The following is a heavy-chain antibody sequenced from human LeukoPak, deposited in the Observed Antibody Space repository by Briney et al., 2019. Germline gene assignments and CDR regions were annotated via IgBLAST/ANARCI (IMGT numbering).Heavy chain of an antibody. CDR3: ARGSSIAARPDYYYGMDV. J-gene: IGHJ6*02. CDR2: INPSGGST. Sequence: GASAKVSCKASGYTFTSYYMHWVRQAPGQGLEWMGIINPSGGSTSYAQKFQGRVTMTRDTSTSTVYMELSSLRSEDTAVYYCARGSSIAARPDYYYGMDVWGQGTTVTVSS. D-gene: IGHD6-6*01. CDR1: GYTFTSYY. V-gene: IGHV1-46*01.